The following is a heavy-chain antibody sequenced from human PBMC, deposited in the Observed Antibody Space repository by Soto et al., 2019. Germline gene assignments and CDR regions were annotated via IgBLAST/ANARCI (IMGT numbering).Heavy chain of an antibody. D-gene: IGHD3-22*01. CDR2: ISAYNGNT. Sequence: QVQLVQSGAEVKKPGASVKVSCKASGYTFTSYGISWVRQAPGQGLEWMGWISAYNGNTNYAQKLQGRVTMTTDTSTSTAYMDLSRLRSHDTAVYYCARAAPLYDSRRYYSLGPFDPWGQGTLVTVSS. CDR1: GYTFTSYG. J-gene: IGHJ5*02. V-gene: IGHV1-18*01. CDR3: ARAAPLYDSRRYYSLGPFDP.